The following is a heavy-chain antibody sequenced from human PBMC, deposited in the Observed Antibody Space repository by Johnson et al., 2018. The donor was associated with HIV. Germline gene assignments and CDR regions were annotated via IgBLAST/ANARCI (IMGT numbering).Heavy chain of an antibody. D-gene: IGHD3-10*01. Sequence: QVQLVESGGGVVQPGRSLRLSCAASGFTFSNYDMHWVRQAPGKGLEWVALICYDGANKYYADSVKGRFTISRDNSKNTLYLQMNSLRAEDTPVYYCARANYYHNWGQGTMVTVSS. CDR3: ARANYYHN. J-gene: IGHJ3*02. V-gene: IGHV3-33*08. CDR1: GFTFSNYD. CDR2: ICYDGANK.